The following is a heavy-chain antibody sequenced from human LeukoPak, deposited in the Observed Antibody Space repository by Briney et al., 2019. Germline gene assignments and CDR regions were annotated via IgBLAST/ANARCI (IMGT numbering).Heavy chain of an antibody. V-gene: IGHV1-8*01. CDR2: ISTNNGNT. Sequence: ASVKVSCKASGYTFSSYSITWVRQAPGQGLECMGWISTNNGNTKYAQKFQGRVTITRNTSISTAYMELSSLRSEDTAVYYCARAVRVPAAIPLYYYYMDVWGKGTTVTVSS. CDR3: ARAVRVPAAIPLYYYYMDV. D-gene: IGHD2-2*01. J-gene: IGHJ6*03. CDR1: GYTFSSYS.